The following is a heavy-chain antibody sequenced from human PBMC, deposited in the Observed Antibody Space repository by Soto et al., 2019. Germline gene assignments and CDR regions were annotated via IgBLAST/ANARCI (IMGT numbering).Heavy chain of an antibody. D-gene: IGHD2-2*01. CDR2: IIPILGIA. Sequence: GASVKVSCKASGGTFSSYTISWVRQAPGQGLEWMGRIIPILGIANYAQKFQGWVTTTRDTSISTAYMELSRLRSDDTAVYYCARGGIVVVPAPHLFDYWGQGTLVTVSS. CDR1: GGTFSSYT. CDR3: ARGGIVVVPAPHLFDY. V-gene: IGHV1-69*02. J-gene: IGHJ4*02.